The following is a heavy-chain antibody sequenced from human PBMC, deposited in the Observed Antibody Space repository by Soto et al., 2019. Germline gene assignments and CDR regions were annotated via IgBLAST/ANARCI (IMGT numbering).Heavy chain of an antibody. Sequence: SETRCVRLGGSGGSMSRGGYSGSWIRQAPGKGLEWIGYIYHSGSTSYNPSLKSRVTISEDRSKNQFSLTLRSVTAADTAVYYCARRVDSTTVYGIDVWGQAPTVT. D-gene: IGHD6-13*01. CDR1: GGSMSRGGYS. CDR2: IYHSGST. V-gene: IGHV4-30-2*01. J-gene: IGHJ6*02. CDR3: ARRVDSTTVYGIDV.